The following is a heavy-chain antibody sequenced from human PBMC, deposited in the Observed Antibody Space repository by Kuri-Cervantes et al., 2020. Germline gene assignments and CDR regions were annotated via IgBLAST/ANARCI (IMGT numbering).Heavy chain of an antibody. Sequence: SVKVSCKASGYTFTYRYLHWVRQAPGQALEWMGWITPFNGNTNYAQKFQDRVTITTDESTSTAYMELSSLRSEDTAVYYCARSNRLVSLRVYNYYMDVWGKGTTVTVSS. CDR3: ARSNRLVSLRVYNYYMDV. CDR1: GYTFTYRY. D-gene: IGHD3-9*01. CDR2: ITPFNGNT. J-gene: IGHJ6*03. V-gene: IGHV1-45*02.